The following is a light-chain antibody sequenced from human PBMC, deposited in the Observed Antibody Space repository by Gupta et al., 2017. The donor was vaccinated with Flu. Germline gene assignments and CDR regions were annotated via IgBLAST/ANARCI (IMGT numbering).Light chain of an antibody. J-gene: IGKJ3*01. V-gene: IGKV1-39*01. CDR2: AAS. CDR3: LQSYGTPLT. Sequence: DIQMTQSPSSLSASVGDRVTITCRASQSISSYLNWYQQKPGKAPKLLIYAASSLQSGVPSRFSGSASGTDFTLTISSLQPEDFATYYCLQSYGTPLTCGHGTKVDIK. CDR1: QSISSY.